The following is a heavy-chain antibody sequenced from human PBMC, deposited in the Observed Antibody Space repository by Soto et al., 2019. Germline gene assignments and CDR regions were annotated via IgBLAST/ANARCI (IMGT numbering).Heavy chain of an antibody. Sequence: GASLKISCKGSGYSFTSYWIGWVRQMPGKGLECMGIIWPGDSDTRYSPSFQGQVTMSVDKSINTAYLQWRSLKASDTAMYYCATLDCAGGSCFPFDHWGQGSLVTVSS. J-gene: IGHJ4*02. CDR1: GYSFTSYW. CDR2: IWPGDSDT. V-gene: IGHV5-51*01. D-gene: IGHD2-15*01. CDR3: ATLDCAGGSCFPFDH.